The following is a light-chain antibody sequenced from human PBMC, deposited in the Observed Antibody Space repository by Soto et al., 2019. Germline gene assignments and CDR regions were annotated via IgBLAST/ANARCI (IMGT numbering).Light chain of an antibody. CDR1: SSSVGAGYD. J-gene: IGLJ2*01. Sequence: QSVLTQPPSVSGAPGQRVTISCTGSSSSVGAGYDVNWYQHLPGTAPKLLIFSNPNRPSGVPDRFSGSKSGTSVSLAIAGLQAEDEGDYYCQSYDNILSAVVFGGGTKLTVL. CDR2: SNP. CDR3: QSYDNILSAVV. V-gene: IGLV1-40*01.